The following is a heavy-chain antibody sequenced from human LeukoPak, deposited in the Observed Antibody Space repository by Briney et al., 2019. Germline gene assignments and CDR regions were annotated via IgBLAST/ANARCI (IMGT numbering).Heavy chain of an antibody. Sequence: GGGLRLSCAVSGVTLSNYGMSWVRQAPGKGLEWVAGISDSGGRANYAYSVKCRFTISRDNPKNTLYLQMNSLRVEDTAVYFCAKRGVVIRVILVGFHKEAYYFDSWGQGALVTVSS. CDR1: GVTLSNYG. V-gene: IGHV3-23*01. D-gene: IGHD3-22*01. J-gene: IGHJ4*02. CDR3: AKRGVVIRVILVGFHKEAYYFDS. CDR2: ISDSGGRA.